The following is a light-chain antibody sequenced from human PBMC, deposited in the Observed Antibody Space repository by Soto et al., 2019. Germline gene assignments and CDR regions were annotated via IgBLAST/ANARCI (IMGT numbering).Light chain of an antibody. CDR3: LQDYNYPLT. J-gene: IGKJ4*01. CDR2: DVS. V-gene: IGKV1-6*01. Sequence: AIQMTQSPSSLSASVGDRVTITCRASQDIRSNLDWYQQKPGKAPKLLICDVSNLQSGVPSRFSGSGSGTDFTLTISSXQPEDFATYYCLQDYNYPLTFGGGTKVDIK. CDR1: QDIRSN.